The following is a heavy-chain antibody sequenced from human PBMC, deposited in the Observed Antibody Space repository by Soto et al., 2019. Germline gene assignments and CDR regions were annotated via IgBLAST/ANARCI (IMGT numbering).Heavy chain of an antibody. CDR2: INHSGST. Sequence: SETLSLTCAVYGGSFSGYYWSWIRQPPGKGLEWIGEINHSGSTNYNPSLKSRVTISVDTSKNQFSLKLSSVTAADTAVYYFARVYYDFWSGYSEGMDVWGQGTTVTVSS. CDR1: GGSFSGYY. CDR3: ARVYYDFWSGYSEGMDV. D-gene: IGHD3-3*01. V-gene: IGHV4-34*01. J-gene: IGHJ6*02.